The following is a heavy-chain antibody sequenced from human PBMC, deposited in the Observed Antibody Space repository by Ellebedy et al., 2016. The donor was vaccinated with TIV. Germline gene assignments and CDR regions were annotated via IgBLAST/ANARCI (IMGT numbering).Heavy chain of an antibody. CDR3: GSGTYFNVAY. CDR2: VFNSETT. D-gene: IGHD3-10*01. J-gene: IGHJ4*02. Sequence: SETLSLTCSVSDGPITGFYWSWIWQPPGKGLEWIGYVFNSETTSYNPSLKSRVTMSVDRSKSQISLKLDSVTAADTAIYYCGSGTYFNVAYWGPGRLVTVSS. V-gene: IGHV4-59*01. CDR1: DGPITGFY.